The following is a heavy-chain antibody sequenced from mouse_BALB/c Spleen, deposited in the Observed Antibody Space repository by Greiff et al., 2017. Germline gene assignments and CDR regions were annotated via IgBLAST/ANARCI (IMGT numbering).Heavy chain of an antibody. J-gene: IGHJ1*01. V-gene: IGHV3-6*02. CDR2: ISYDGSN. D-gene: IGHD1-2*01. CDR1: GYSITSGYY. Sequence: ESGPGLVKPSQSLSLTCSVTGYSITSGYYWNWIRQFPGNKLEWMGYISYDGSNNYNPSLKNRISITRDTSKNQFFLKLNSVTTEDTATYYCARGLLRRYFDVWGAGTTVTVSS. CDR3: ARGLLRRYFDV.